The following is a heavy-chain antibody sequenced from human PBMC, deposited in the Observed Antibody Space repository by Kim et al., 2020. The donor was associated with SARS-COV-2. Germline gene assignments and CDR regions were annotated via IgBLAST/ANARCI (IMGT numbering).Heavy chain of an antibody. D-gene: IGHD2-21*01. CDR3: ARKSHIGNWYSDR. Sequence: GGSLRLSCAASGFTFSSYDMHWVCQSTGKGLGWVSAIDFAYGTYYPDSVKCRFTISRENAKNSFYLPMRSLRAEDTAVYYCARKSHIGNWYSDRWGRGTLVTVSS. CDR2: IDFAYGT. J-gene: IGHJ2*01. CDR1: GFTFSSYD. V-gene: IGHV3-13*01.